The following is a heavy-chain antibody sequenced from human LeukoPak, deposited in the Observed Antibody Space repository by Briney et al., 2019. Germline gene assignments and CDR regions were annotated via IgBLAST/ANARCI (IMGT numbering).Heavy chain of an antibody. CDR2: IWYDGSNK. D-gene: IGHD2-2*01. V-gene: IGHV3-30*02. CDR1: GFTFNNYG. J-gene: IGHJ4*02. Sequence: PGGFLRLSCAASGFTFNNYGMHWVRQAPGKGLEWVAFIWYDGSNKYYADSVKGRFTISRDNSKNTLYLQMSSLRAEDTAVYYCAKAWSYCSSTSCSAPGYWGQGTLVTVSS. CDR3: AKAWSYCSSTSCSAPGY.